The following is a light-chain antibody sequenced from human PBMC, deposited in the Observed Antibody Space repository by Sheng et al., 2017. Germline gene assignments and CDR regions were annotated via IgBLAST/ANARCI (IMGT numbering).Light chain of an antibody. Sequence: EIVLTQSPGTLSLSPGERATLSCRASQSVSSSYLVWYQEKPRQVPRVLICGASSRAAGIPDRFSGSGSGSDFTLTISRLEPEDFAMYYCQQYGSLPLTFGPGTKVDIK. CDR2: GAS. J-gene: IGKJ3*01. CDR3: QQYGSLPLT. CDR1: QSVSSSY. V-gene: IGKV3-20*01.